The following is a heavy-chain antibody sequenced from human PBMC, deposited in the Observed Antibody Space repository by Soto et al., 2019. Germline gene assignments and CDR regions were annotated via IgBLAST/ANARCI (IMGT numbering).Heavy chain of an antibody. D-gene: IGHD4-17*01. CDR3: ARVYGDYLDY. CDR2: IYYSGST. J-gene: IGHJ4*02. CDR1: GGSISSYY. Sequence: QVQLQESGPGLVKPSETLSLTCTVSGGSISSYYWSWIRQPPGKGLEWVGYIYYSGSTNYNPSLKSRVSISVETSKNQFSLKLSSVTAADTAVYYCARVYGDYLDYWGQGTLVSVSS. V-gene: IGHV4-59*01.